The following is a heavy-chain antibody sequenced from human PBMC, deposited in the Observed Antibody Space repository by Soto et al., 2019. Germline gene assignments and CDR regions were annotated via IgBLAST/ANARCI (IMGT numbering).Heavy chain of an antibody. CDR1: GGTFRSYA. Sequence: SVKVSCKASGGTFRSYAISWVRQAPGQGLEWMGGIIPIFGTANYAQKFQGRVTITADESTSTAYMELSSLRSEDTAVYYCAKESDALHYWLDSWGQGTLVIVSS. CDR3: AKESDALHYWLDS. CDR2: IIPIFGTA. V-gene: IGHV1-69*13. D-gene: IGHD1-26*01. J-gene: IGHJ5*01.